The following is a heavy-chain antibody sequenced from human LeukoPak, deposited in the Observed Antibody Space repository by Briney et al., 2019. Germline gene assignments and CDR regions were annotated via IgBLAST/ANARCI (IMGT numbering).Heavy chain of an antibody. CDR3: AKENGYSYGWVAWGYYYYMDV. D-gene: IGHD5-18*01. Sequence: PGGSLRLSCAASGFTFSSYAMSWVRQAPGKGLEWVSAISGSGGSTYYADSMKGRFTISRDNFKNTLHLEMNSLRAEDTAVYYCAKENGYSYGWVAWGYYYYMDVWGKGTTVTVSS. CDR2: ISGSGGST. V-gene: IGHV3-23*01. CDR1: GFTFSSYA. J-gene: IGHJ6*03.